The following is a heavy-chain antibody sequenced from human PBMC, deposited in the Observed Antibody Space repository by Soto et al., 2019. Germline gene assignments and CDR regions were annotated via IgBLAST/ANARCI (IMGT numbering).Heavy chain of an antibody. D-gene: IGHD2-15*01. V-gene: IGHV3-9*01. CDR3: AKVGLDCSGGSCYSLSGYMDV. J-gene: IGHJ6*03. CDR2: ISWNSGSI. Sequence: GGSLRLSCAASGFTFDDYAMHWVRQAPGKGLEWVSGISWNSGSIGYADSVKGRFTISRDNAKNSLYLQMNSLRAEDTALYYCAKVGLDCSGGSCYSLSGYMDVWGKGTTVTVSS. CDR1: GFTFDDYA.